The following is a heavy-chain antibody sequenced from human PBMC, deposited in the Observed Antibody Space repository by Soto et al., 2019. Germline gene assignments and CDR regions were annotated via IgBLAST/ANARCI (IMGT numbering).Heavy chain of an antibody. V-gene: IGHV1-69*12. J-gene: IGHJ4*02. CDR3: ATFGSGTYCVYCFDS. D-gene: IGHD3-10*01. Sequence: QVQLVQSGAEVKKPGSSVKVSCKASGVTFDTHAISWVRQAPGQGLEWMGGISPIFGTADYAQKLQGRVTISADESTNTAYLELSSLRSEDTAVYYCATFGSGTYCVYCFDSWGQGTLVTVSS. CDR1: GVTFDTHA. CDR2: ISPIFGTA.